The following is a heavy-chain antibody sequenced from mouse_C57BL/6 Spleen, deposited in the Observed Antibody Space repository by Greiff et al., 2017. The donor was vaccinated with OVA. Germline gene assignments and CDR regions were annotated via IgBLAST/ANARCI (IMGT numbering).Heavy chain of an antibody. CDR1: GYAFSSSW. Sequence: QVQLQQSGPELVKPGASVKISCKASGYAFSSSWLNWVKQRPGKGLEWIGRIYPGDGDTNYNGKFKGKATLTADKSSSTAYMQLSSLTSEDSAVYFCARVYYGSPFAYWGQGTLVTVSA. J-gene: IGHJ3*01. V-gene: IGHV1-82*01. CDR3: ARVYYGSPFAY. CDR2: IYPGDGDT. D-gene: IGHD1-1*01.